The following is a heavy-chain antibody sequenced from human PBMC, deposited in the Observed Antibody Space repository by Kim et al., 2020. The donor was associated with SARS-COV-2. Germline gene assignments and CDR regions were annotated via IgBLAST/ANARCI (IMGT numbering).Heavy chain of an antibody. CDR2: IWYDGSNK. D-gene: IGHD2-2*01. CDR1: GFTFSSYG. Sequence: GGSLRLSCAASGFTFSSYGMHWVRQAPGKGLEWVAVIWYDGSNKYYADSVKGRFTISRDNSKNTLYLQMNSLRAEDTAVYYCARDRCSSTSCYLNVWGQGTTVTVSS. J-gene: IGHJ6*02. CDR3: ARDRCSSTSCYLNV. V-gene: IGHV3-33*01.